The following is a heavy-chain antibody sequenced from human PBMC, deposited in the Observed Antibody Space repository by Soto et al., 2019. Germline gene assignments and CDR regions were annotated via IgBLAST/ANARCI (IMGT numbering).Heavy chain of an antibody. D-gene: IGHD6-13*01. CDR1: GYTXSSYG. J-gene: IGHJ5*02. Sequence: SXKVSCKASGYTXSSYGINWVRQAPGQRLEWMGWINAANGDTKYSPKFQGRVTITRDTSASKAYMELSSMRSEDTAVYYCVRRHVSATGIDWFDPWGQGTLVTVSS. V-gene: IGHV1-3*01. CDR3: VRRHVSATGIDWFDP. CDR2: INAANGDT.